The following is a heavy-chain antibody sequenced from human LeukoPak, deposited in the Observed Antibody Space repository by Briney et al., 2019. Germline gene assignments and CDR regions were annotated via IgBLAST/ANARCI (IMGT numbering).Heavy chain of an antibody. CDR2: ISGSGGST. CDR3: AKRGDSVWFGELLYEVYV. J-gene: IGHJ6*04. CDR1: GFTFSSYA. D-gene: IGHD3-10*01. V-gene: IGHV3-23*01. Sequence: GGSLRLSCAASGFTFSSYAMSWVRQAPGKGLEWVSAISGSGGSTYYADSVKGRFTISRDNSKNTLYLQMNSLRAEDTAVYYCAKRGDSVWFGELLYEVYVWGKVTTVTVSS.